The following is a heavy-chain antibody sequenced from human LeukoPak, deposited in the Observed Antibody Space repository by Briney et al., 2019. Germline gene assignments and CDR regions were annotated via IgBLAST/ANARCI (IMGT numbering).Heavy chain of an antibody. Sequence: PGGSLRLSCAASGLTFSSYDLAWVRQAPGKGLVWVSAISGSGGITYYADSVKGHFTISRDNSKNTLYLQMNSLRAEDTAVYYCAKNFYGDYNFFFDYWGQGTLVTVSS. CDR2: ISGSGGIT. V-gene: IGHV3-23*01. J-gene: IGHJ4*02. CDR3: AKNFYGDYNFFFDY. CDR1: GLTFSSYD. D-gene: IGHD4-17*01.